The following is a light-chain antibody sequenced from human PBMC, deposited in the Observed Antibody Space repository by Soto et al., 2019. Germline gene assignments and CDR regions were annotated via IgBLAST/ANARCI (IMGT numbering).Light chain of an antibody. Sequence: DIQMTQSPSSVSASVGDRVTITCRASRDISTWLAWYQQIPGKAPKLLIYAASSLQSGVPSRFSGSGSGTDFTLTISSLQPEDFATYYCQQSYSTPGITFGPGTKVDIK. CDR1: RDISTW. V-gene: IGKV1-12*01. CDR2: AAS. J-gene: IGKJ3*01. CDR3: QQSYSTPGIT.